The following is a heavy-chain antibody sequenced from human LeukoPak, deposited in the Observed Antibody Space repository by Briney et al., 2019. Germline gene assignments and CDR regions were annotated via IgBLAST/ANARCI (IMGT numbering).Heavy chain of an antibody. CDR2: NNGRGDST. CDR3: AKFHDFWR. Sequence: GGSLRLSCAASGFTFSSYATSWVRQAPGKGLEWVSTNNGRGDSTYYADSVKGRFTISRDNSKNTLYLQMNSLRAEDTAVYYCAKFHDFWRWGQGTLVTVSS. J-gene: IGHJ4*02. V-gene: IGHV3-23*01. CDR1: GFTFSSYA. D-gene: IGHD3-3*01.